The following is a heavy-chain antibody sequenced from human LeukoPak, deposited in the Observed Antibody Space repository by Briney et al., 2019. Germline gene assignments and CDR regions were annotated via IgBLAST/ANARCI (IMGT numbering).Heavy chain of an antibody. CDR3: ARVIQLWFDY. D-gene: IGHD5-18*01. J-gene: IGHJ4*02. CDR1: GFTVSSNY. Sequence: PGGSLRLSCAASGFTVSSNYMSWVRQAPGKGLEWVSVIYSGGSTYYGDSVKGRFTISRDNSKNTLYLQMNSLRAGDTAVYYCARVIQLWFDYWGQGTLVTVSS. CDR2: IYSGGST. V-gene: IGHV3-53*01.